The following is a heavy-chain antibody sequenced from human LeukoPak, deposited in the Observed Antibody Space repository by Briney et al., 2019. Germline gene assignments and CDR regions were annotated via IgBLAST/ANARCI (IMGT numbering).Heavy chain of an antibody. D-gene: IGHD5-12*01. CDR2: IYPGDSDT. Sequence: GESLKISCKGSGYSFTSYWIGWVRQMPGKGLEWMGIIYPGDSDTRYSPSSQGQVTISADKSISTAYLQWSSLKASDTAMYYCATFASGYDDPFDYWGQGTLVTVSS. CDR3: ATFASGYDDPFDY. CDR1: GYSFTSYW. V-gene: IGHV5-51*01. J-gene: IGHJ4*02.